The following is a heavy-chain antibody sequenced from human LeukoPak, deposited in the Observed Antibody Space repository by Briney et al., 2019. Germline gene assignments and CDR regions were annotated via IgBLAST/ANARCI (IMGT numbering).Heavy chain of an antibody. CDR2: ISSSSGYI. CDR3: AKDGPDKRYYYYGMDV. D-gene: IGHD1-1*01. V-gene: IGHV3-21*04. Sequence: GGSLRLSCAASGFTFSSYSMNWVRQAPGKGLEWVSSISSSSGYIYYADSVKGRFTISRDNSKNTLYLQMNSLRAEDTAVYYCAKDGPDKRYYYYGMDVWGQGTTVTVSS. CDR1: GFTFSSYS. J-gene: IGHJ6*02.